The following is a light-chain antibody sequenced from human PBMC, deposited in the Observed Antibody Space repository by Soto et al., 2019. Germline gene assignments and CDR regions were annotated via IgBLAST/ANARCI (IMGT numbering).Light chain of an antibody. CDR3: QQYNSYPWT. CDR1: QTISSW. CDR2: KAS. J-gene: IGKJ1*01. V-gene: IGKV1-5*03. Sequence: DIELTQSPSTLSASVRDRVTITCRASQTISSWLARFQQRPGRAPKFLIYKASSLESGVPSRFSGSGSGTEFTLTISSLQPDDFATYYCQQYNSYPWTFGQGTKVDIK.